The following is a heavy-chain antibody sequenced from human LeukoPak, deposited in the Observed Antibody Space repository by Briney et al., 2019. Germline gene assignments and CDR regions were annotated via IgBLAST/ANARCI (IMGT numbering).Heavy chain of an antibody. CDR3: ARVPNWNDVHYYMDV. D-gene: IGHD1-1*01. CDR2: INWNGYST. CDR1: GFTFDDYV. V-gene: IGHV3-20*04. Sequence: TGGSLRLSCAASGFTFDDYVMSWVRQAPGKGLEWVSCINWNGYSTTYADSVKGRFTISRDNAQNSLYLQMNSLRAEDTALYYCARVPNWNDVHYYMDVWGKGTTVTVSS. J-gene: IGHJ6*03.